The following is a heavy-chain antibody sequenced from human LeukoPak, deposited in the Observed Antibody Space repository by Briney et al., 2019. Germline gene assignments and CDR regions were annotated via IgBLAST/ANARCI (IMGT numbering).Heavy chain of an antibody. CDR1: GFTFSSHGM. D-gene: IGHD3-10*01. CDR2: IFYSGST. J-gene: IGHJ3*02. CDR3: AKSNGYGLVDI. V-gene: IGHV4-39*07. Sequence: GTLRLSWAASGFTFSSHGMNWVRQPPGKGLEWIGNIFYSGSTYYSPSLKSRVTISLDTSRNQFSLKLNSVTAADTAVYYCAKSNGYGLVDIWGQGTMVTVSS.